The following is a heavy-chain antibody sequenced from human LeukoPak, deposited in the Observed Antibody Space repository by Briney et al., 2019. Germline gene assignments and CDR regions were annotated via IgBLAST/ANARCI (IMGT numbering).Heavy chain of an antibody. Sequence: PGRSLRLSCAASGFTVSSNYMSWVRQAPGKGLEWVSVIYSGGSTYYADSVKGRFTISRDNSKSTLYLQMNSLRAEDTAVYYCARGPWCSGGSCYSFGAFDIWGQGTMVTVSS. J-gene: IGHJ3*02. CDR2: IYSGGST. CDR1: GFTVSSNY. CDR3: ARGPWCSGGSCYSFGAFDI. V-gene: IGHV3-66*01. D-gene: IGHD2-15*01.